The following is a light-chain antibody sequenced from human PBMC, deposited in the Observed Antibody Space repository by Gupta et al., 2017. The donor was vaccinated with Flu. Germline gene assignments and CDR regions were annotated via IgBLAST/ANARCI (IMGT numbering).Light chain of an antibody. CDR3: QQREDVTWT. CDR1: QYINNF. CDR2: AAS. J-gene: IGKJ4*01. Sequence: DIQMTQSPSSLSASVGDRVTITCRASQYINNFLNWYQQKPGRVPKILIYAASRLQRGVPSRFSGSGSGADFTLTITRLQPEDFATYYCQQREDVTWTFGEGTKFEI. V-gene: IGKV1-39*01.